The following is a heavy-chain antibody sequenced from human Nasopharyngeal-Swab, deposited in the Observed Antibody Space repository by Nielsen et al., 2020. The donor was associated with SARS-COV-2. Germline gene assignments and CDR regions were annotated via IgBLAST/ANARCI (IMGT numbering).Heavy chain of an antibody. Sequence: GESLKISCAASGFTFDDYGMSWVRQAPGKGLEWVSYISSSSSTIYYADSVKGRFTISRDNAKNSLYLQMNSLRSDDTAVYYCARAVFLTRKVAAAGTLGDYWGQGTLVTVSS. J-gene: IGHJ4*02. V-gene: IGHV3-48*01. CDR1: GFTFDDYG. CDR2: ISSSSSTI. D-gene: IGHD6-13*01. CDR3: ARAVFLTRKVAAAGTLGDY.